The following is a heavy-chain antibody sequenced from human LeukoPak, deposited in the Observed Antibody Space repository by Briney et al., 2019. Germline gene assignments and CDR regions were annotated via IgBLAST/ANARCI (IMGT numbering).Heavy chain of an antibody. CDR1: GGSFSGYY. Sequence: SETLSLTCAVYGGSFSGYYWSWIRQPPGKGLEWIGEINHRGSTNYNPSLKSRVTISVDTSKNQFSLKLSSVTAADTAVYYCARKPSYFDYWGQGTLVTVSS. V-gene: IGHV4-34*01. J-gene: IGHJ4*02. CDR2: INHRGST. CDR3: ARKPSYFDY.